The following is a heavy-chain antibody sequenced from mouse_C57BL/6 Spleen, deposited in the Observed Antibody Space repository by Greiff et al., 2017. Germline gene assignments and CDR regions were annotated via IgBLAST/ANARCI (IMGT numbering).Heavy chain of an antibody. D-gene: IGHD4-1*01. CDR1: GYTFTSYW. J-gene: IGHJ2*01. CDR3: ARGRAGTFVFDY. CDR2: IHPNSGST. Sequence: QVQLQQPGAELVKPGASVKLSCKASGYTFTSYWMHWVKQRPGQGLEWIGMIHPNSGSTNYNEKFKSKATLTVDKSSSTAYMQLSSLTSEDSAVYYCARGRAGTFVFDYWGQGTTLTVSS. V-gene: IGHV1-64*01.